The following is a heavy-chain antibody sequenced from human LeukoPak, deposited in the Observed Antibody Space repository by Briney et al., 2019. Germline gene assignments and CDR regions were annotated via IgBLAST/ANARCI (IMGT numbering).Heavy chain of an antibody. D-gene: IGHD6-13*01. CDR1: GFTFSSYA. J-gene: IGHJ4*02. CDR2: ISGSGGST. Sequence: GVSLRLSCAASGFTFSSYAMSWVRQDPGKGLEWVSAISGSGGSTYYADSVKGRFTISRDNSKNTLYLQMNSLRAEDTAVYYCAKDPRQQQLVPYWGQGTLVTVSS. CDR3: AKDPRQQQLVPY. V-gene: IGHV3-23*01.